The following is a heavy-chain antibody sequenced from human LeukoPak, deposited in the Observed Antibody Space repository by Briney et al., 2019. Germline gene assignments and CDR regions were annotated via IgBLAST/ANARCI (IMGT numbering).Heavy chain of an antibody. CDR3: AKDVRGLYYDFWSGPKPFDY. D-gene: IGHD3-3*01. J-gene: IGHJ4*02. CDR2: ISGSGGST. CDR1: GFTFSSYA. Sequence: GGSLRLSCAASGFTFSSYAMSWVRQAPGKGLEWVSAISGSGGSTYYADSVKGRFTISRDNSKNTLYLQMNSLRAEDTAVYYCAKDVRGLYYDFWSGPKPFDYWGQGTLSPSPQ. V-gene: IGHV3-23*01.